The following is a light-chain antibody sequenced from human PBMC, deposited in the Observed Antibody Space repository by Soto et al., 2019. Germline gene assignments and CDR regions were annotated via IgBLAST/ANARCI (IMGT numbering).Light chain of an antibody. CDR1: QSISSW. J-gene: IGKJ4*02. CDR2: KAS. CDR3: QRYNAYPLT. Sequence: DIQMTQSPSTLSASVGDRVTITCRASQSISSWLAWYQQKPGKAPKLLIYKASSLETGVPSRFSGSGSGTEFTLTISSLQPDDFATYYCQRYNAYPLTFGGGTTAEIK. V-gene: IGKV1-5*03.